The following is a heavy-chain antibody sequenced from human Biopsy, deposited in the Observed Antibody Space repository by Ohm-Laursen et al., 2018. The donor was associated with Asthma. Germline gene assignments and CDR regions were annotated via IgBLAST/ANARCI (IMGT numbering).Heavy chain of an antibody. CDR3: ARGQKSAGDRWFDP. D-gene: IGHD6-13*01. CDR2: INPNSGGT. J-gene: IGHJ5*02. CDR1: GYTFIGCH. Sequence: GSSVKVSCNASGYTFIGCHIHWMRQAPGRGLEWMGRINPNSGGTNYAQKFQGRVTMTRDTSISTAYMEVSRLRSDDTAVYYCARGQKSAGDRWFDPWGQGTLVTVSS. V-gene: IGHV1-2*06.